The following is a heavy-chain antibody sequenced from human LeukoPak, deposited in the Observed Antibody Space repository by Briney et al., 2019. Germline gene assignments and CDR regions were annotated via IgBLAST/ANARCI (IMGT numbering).Heavy chain of an antibody. D-gene: IGHD3-22*01. V-gene: IGHV3-74*01. CDR1: GLPLSIFW. CDR3: ARGLWGQYYYDSSGNYYMDV. CDR2: LNTYGSST. Sequence: PGGSLTLSCAPSGLPLSIFWMLGVPPPPEGAVVWVSRLNTYGSSTSYAGSENGPYTICRDNAKNTLYLQMNSLKAEDTAVEYCARGLWGQYYYDSSGNYYMDVWGKGTTVTVSS. J-gene: IGHJ6*03.